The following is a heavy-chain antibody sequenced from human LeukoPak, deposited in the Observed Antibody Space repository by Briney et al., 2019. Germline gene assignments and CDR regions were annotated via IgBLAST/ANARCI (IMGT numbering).Heavy chain of an antibody. CDR2: MNPNSGNT. CDR1: GYTFTSYD. Sequence: ASVKVSCTASGYTFTSYDINWVRQATGQGLEWMGWMNPNSGNTGYAQKFQGRVTMTRNTSISTAYMELSSLRSEDTAVYYCARGKARDGYNYPGIFDCWGQGTLVTVSS. CDR3: ARGKARDGYNYPGIFDC. J-gene: IGHJ4*02. D-gene: IGHD5-24*01. V-gene: IGHV1-8*01.